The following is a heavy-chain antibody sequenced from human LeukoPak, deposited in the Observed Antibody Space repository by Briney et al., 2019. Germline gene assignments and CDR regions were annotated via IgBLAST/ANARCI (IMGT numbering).Heavy chain of an antibody. CDR1: GGSISSGSYY. J-gene: IGHJ6*02. V-gene: IGHV4-61*10. CDR3: ARAVLGYCSGGSCFNKADYYYYGMDV. CDR2: IYHSGST. Sequence: SETLSLTCTVSGGSISSGSYYWSWIRQPAGKGLEWIGYIYHSGSTYYNPSLKSRVTISVDTSKNQFSLKLSSVTAADTAVYYCARAVLGYCSGGSCFNKADYYYYGMDVWGQGTTVTVSS. D-gene: IGHD2-15*01.